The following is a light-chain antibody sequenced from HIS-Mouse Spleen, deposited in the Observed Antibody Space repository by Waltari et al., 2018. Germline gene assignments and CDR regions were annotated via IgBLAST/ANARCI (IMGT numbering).Light chain of an antibody. J-gene: IGKJ1*01. CDR2: GAS. V-gene: IGKV3-20*01. CDR3: QQYGSSPWT. CDR1: QSVSSSY. Sequence: EIVLTQSPGTLSLSPGERATLSCRASQSVSSSYLAWYQQKPCQAPRLLIYGASSRATGIPDRFSGSGSGTDFTLTISRLEPEDFAVYYCQQYGSSPWTFGQGTKVEIK.